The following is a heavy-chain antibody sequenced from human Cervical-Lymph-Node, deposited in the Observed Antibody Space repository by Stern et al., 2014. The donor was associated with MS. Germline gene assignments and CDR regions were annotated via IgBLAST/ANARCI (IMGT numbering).Heavy chain of an antibody. CDR3: TSRHSGSSDY. D-gene: IGHD1-26*01. CDR1: GFTSSDHY. V-gene: IGHV3-72*01. J-gene: IGHJ4*02. CDR2: SRNKANNYII. Sequence: EMQLVESGGGLVQPGGSLRLSCAASGFTSSDHYMDWVRQAPGQGLEWVGRSRNKANNYIIEYAASVKGRFTISRDDSKNSLYLQINSLKTEDTAVYYCTSRHSGSSDYWGQGTLVAVSS.